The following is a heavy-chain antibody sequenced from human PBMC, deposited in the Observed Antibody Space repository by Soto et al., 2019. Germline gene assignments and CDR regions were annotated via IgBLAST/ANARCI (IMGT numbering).Heavy chain of an antibody. CDR3: AVTRYYFDY. CDR2: IYYSGST. CDR1: GGSVSSGSYY. V-gene: IGHV4-61*01. J-gene: IGHJ4*02. Sequence: SETLSLTCTVSGGSVSSGSYYWSWIRQPPGKGLEWIGYIYYSGSTNYNPSLKSRVTISVDTSKNQFSLKLSSVTAACAAVYYSAVTRYYFDYWGQGTLVTVSS. D-gene: IGHD2-2*01.